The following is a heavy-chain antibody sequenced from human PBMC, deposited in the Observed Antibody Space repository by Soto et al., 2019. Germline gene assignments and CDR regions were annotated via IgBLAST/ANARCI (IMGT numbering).Heavy chain of an antibody. J-gene: IGHJ4*02. CDR2: INPNSGGT. CDR1: GYTFTGYY. CDR3: ARNPTETGTFEY. Sequence: ASVKVSCKASGYTFTGYYMHWVRQAPGQGLEWMGLINPNSGGTNYAQKFQGRVTLTRNTSTATAYMELTSLTSADTAVYFCARNPTETGTFEYWGQGTPVNVSS. D-gene: IGHD7-27*01. V-gene: IGHV1-2*02.